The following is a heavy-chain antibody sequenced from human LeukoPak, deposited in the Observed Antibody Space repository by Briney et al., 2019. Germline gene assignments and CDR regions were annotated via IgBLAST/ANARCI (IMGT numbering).Heavy chain of an antibody. CDR1: GGSISSGDYY. CDR2: IYSSGST. V-gene: IGHV4-61*08. D-gene: IGHD6-19*01. Sequence: SSETLSLTCTVSGGSISSGDYYWSWIRQPPGKGLEWIGNIYSSGSTNYNPSLKSRVTISVDTSKSQFSLKLSSVTAADTAVYYCARTTYSSAWSFDYWGQGTLVTVSS. J-gene: IGHJ4*02. CDR3: ARTTYSSAWSFDY.